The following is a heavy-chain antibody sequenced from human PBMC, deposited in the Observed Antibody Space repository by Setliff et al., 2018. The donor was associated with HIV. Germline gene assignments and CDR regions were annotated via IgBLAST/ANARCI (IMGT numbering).Heavy chain of an antibody. J-gene: IGHJ6*02. Sequence: GESPKISCVASGFTFNNAWMSWVRQAPGKGLEWLGRIKKSSDGGKTDDASPVKGRFTISRDDSKNTLYLQMNSLKTEDTGVYFCATDNGPSYSMDIWGQGTTVTVSS. CDR2: IKKSSDGGKT. CDR3: ATDNGPSYSMDI. CDR1: GFTFNNAW. V-gene: IGHV3-15*01. D-gene: IGHD2-21*01.